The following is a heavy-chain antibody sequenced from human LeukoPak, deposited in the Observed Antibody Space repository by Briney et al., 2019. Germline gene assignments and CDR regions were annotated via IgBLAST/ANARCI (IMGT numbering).Heavy chain of an antibody. D-gene: IGHD6-19*01. CDR2: ITGNGGST. Sequence: AGGSLRLSCETSGFAFNNHLMHWVRQAPGKGLEYVAAITGNGGSTSYATSVKGRFTISRDNAKNTLYLQMNSLRAEDTAVYYCARGSGWYGDNWYFDLWGRGTLVTVSS. J-gene: IGHJ2*01. V-gene: IGHV3-64*01. CDR1: GFAFNNHL. CDR3: ARGSGWYGDNWYFDL.